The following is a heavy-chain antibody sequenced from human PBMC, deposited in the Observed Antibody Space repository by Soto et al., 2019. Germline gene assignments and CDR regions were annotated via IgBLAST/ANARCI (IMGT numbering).Heavy chain of an antibody. CDR1: GGSFSGYF. D-gene: IGHD4-17*01. Sequence: QVQLQQWGAGLLKPSETLSLTCALYGGSFSGYFWSWIHRPPGMGLEWLGEINHGGSTNYKPSLKSRVTISLDTSKNQFSLKLTSVTAADTAVYYCARSAEGDYALFDYWGQGNLVTVSS. CDR3: ARSAEGDYALFDY. V-gene: IGHV4-34*01. CDR2: INHGGST. J-gene: IGHJ4*02.